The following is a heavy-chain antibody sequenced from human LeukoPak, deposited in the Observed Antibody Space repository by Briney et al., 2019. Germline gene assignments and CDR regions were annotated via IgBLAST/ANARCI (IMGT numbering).Heavy chain of an antibody. V-gene: IGHV4-59*08. Sequence: SETLSLTCTVSGGSISSYYWSWIRQPPGKGLGWIGYIYYSGSTNYNPSLKSRVTISVDMSKNQFSLKLSSVTAADTAVYYCARHAESGSDRFDYWGQGTLVTVSS. CDR2: IYYSGST. CDR1: GGSISSYY. J-gene: IGHJ4*02. CDR3: ARHAESGSDRFDY. D-gene: IGHD5-12*01.